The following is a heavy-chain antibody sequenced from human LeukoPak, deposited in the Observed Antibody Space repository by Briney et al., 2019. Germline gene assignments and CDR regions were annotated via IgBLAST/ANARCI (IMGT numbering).Heavy chain of an antibody. CDR3: ARGGDILTGYLFRF. Sequence: PGGSLRLSCAASGFTFSNYAMRWVRQAPGKGLEWVSGISGSGDSTYYADSVKGRFTISRDNAKNTLYLQMNSLRAEDTAVYYCARGGDILTGYLFRFWGQGTLVTVSS. CDR1: GFTFSNYA. V-gene: IGHV3-23*01. CDR2: ISGSGDST. D-gene: IGHD3-9*01. J-gene: IGHJ4*02.